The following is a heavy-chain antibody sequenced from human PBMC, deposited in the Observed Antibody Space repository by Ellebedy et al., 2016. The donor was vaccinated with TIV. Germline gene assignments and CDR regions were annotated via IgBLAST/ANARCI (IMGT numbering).Heavy chain of an antibody. J-gene: IGHJ4*02. CDR3: AREIYGSGSYPLDY. CDR1: GYDFTSYG. Sequence: ASVKVSXXASGYDFTSYGINWVRQATGQGLEWMGWMNPNTGDTGSAQKFQGRVTLTRKTSIGTAYMELSSLTSEDTAVYYCAREIYGSGSYPLDYWGQGTPVTVSS. D-gene: IGHD3-10*01. V-gene: IGHV1-8*01. CDR2: MNPNTGDT.